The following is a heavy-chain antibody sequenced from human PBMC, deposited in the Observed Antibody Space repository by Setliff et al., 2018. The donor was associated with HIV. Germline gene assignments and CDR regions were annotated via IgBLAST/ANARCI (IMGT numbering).Heavy chain of an antibody. CDR2: SIPMYGTS. CDR1: GGTFSSYA. D-gene: IGHD6-19*01. V-gene: IGHV1-69*05. J-gene: IGHJ4*02. Sequence: SVKVSCKASGGTFSSYAISWVRQAPGQGLEWMEGSIPMYGTSNYAQKFQGRVTITTDESTSTAYMELSRLRSDDTAVYYCARSPRYSSGWYDSYFDQWGQGTLVTVSS. CDR3: ARSPRYSSGWYDSYFDQ.